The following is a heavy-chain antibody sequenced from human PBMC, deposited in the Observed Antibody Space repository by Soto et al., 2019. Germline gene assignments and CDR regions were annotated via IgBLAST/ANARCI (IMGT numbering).Heavy chain of an antibody. CDR2: IIPIFGTA. D-gene: IGHD2-2*01. Sequence: SVKVSCKASGGTFSSYAISWVRQAPGQGLEWMGGIIPIFGTANYAQKFQGRVTITADESTSTAYMELSSLRSEDTAVYYCAGSYCSSTSCYPHLYYYYYYGMDVWGQGTTVTVSS. CDR1: GGTFSSYA. V-gene: IGHV1-69*13. CDR3: AGSYCSSTSCYPHLYYYYYYGMDV. J-gene: IGHJ6*02.